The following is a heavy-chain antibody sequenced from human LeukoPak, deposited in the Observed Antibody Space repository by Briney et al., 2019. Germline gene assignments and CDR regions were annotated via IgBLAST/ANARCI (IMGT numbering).Heavy chain of an antibody. CDR3: ARDYYDSSGYYYGGY. CDR2: IIPIFGTA. Sequence: SVKVSCKASGYTFTSYGISWVRQAPGQGLEWMGGIIPIFGTANYAQKFQGRVTITADESTSTAYMELSSLRSEDTAVYYCARDYYDSSGYYYGGYWGQGTLVTVSS. D-gene: IGHD3-22*01. CDR1: GYTFTSYG. J-gene: IGHJ4*02. V-gene: IGHV1-69*13.